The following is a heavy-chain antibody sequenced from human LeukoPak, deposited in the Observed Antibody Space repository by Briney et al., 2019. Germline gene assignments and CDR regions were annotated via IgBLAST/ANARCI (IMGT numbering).Heavy chain of an antibody. CDR1: GYTFTGYY. Sequence: ASVKVSCKASGYTFTGYYMHWVRQAPGQGLEWMGWINPNSGGTNYAQKFQGRVIMTRDTSISTAYMELSRLRSDDTAVYYCARVRPGDYYDSSGYWGWFDPWGQGTLVTVSS. J-gene: IGHJ5*02. CDR2: INPNSGGT. V-gene: IGHV1-2*02. CDR3: ARVRPGDYYDSSGYWGWFDP. D-gene: IGHD3-22*01.